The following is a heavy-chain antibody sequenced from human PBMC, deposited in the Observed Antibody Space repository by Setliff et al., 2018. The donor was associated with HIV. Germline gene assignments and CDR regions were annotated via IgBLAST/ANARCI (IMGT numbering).Heavy chain of an antibody. CDR3: ARVVGADDAFAF. J-gene: IGHJ3*01. D-gene: IGHD1-26*01. CDR2: IYHSGST. V-gene: IGHV4-38-2*01. Sequence: SETLSLTCDVSGFSISSGYYWGWIRQPPGKGLEWIGSIYHSGSTCYNPSLKSRVTTSVDTSKNQFSLKLSSVTAADTAVYYCARVVGADDAFAFWGQGTMVTVSS. CDR1: GFSISSGYY.